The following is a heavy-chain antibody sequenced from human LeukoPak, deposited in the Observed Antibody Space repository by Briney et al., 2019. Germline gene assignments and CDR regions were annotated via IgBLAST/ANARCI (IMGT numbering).Heavy chain of an antibody. D-gene: IGHD2-21*01. V-gene: IGHV4-38-2*02. CDR1: GYSISSGYY. Sequence: SETLSLTRTVSGYSISSGYYWGWIRQPPGKGLEWIGSIYHSGSTYYNPSLKSRVTISVDTSKNQFSLKLSSVTAADTAVYYCARRVGVALDYWGQGTLVTVSS. CDR2: IYHSGST. CDR3: ARRVGVALDY. J-gene: IGHJ4*02.